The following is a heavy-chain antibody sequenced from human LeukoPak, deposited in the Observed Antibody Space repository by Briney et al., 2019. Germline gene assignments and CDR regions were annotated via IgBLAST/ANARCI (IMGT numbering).Heavy chain of an antibody. Sequence: PGGSLRLSCAASGFTFSSYAMSWVRQAPGKGLEWVAFIRYDGSNKYYADSVKGRFTISRDNSKNTLYLQMNSLRAEDTAVYYCAAIVVPAAISLDAFDIWGQGTMVTVSS. CDR2: IRYDGSNK. CDR1: GFTFSSYA. CDR3: AAIVVPAAISLDAFDI. V-gene: IGHV3-30*02. D-gene: IGHD2-2*01. J-gene: IGHJ3*02.